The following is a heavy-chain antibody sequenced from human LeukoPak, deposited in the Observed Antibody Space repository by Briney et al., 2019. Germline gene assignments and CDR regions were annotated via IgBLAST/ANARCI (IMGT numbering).Heavy chain of an antibody. Sequence: GGSLRLSCAASGFTFSSYEMNWVRQAPGKGLGWVSGISGSGGSTYYADSVKGRFTISRDNSKNTLYLQMNSLRAEDTAVYYCAKGYGGGWSPFDYWGQGTLVTVSS. D-gene: IGHD6-19*01. J-gene: IGHJ4*02. CDR3: AKGYGGGWSPFDY. CDR2: ISGSGGST. V-gene: IGHV3-23*01. CDR1: GFTFSSYE.